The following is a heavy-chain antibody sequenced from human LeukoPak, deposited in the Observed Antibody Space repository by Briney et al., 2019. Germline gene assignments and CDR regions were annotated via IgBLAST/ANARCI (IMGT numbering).Heavy chain of an antibody. CDR2: ISGDGFTT. D-gene: IGHD4-23*01. CDR1: GFTFDRFA. CDR3: GRDHVYGGADY. J-gene: IGHJ4*02. V-gene: IGHV3-43*02. Sequence: GGSLRLSCAASGFTFDRFAMHWVRQAPGKGLEWVSLISGDGFTTYYVDSVKGRFTMSRDNSKNSLYLQMKSLRTEDTALYYCGRDHVYGGADYWGQGTLVTVSS.